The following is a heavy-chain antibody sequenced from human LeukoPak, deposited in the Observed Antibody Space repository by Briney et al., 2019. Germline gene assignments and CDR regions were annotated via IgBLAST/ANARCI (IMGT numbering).Heavy chain of an antibody. D-gene: IGHD5-12*01. CDR3: ARPGTGYGYYFDY. J-gene: IGHJ4*02. CDR2: ISTFNGNT. V-gene: IGHV1-18*01. Sequence: ASVKVSSKASGYTFTSYGISWVRQAPGQGLEWMGWISTFNGNTNYAQKLQDRVTMTTDTSTSTAYMELRSLRSDDAAVYYCARPGTGYGYYFDYWGQGTLVTVSS. CDR1: GYTFTSYG.